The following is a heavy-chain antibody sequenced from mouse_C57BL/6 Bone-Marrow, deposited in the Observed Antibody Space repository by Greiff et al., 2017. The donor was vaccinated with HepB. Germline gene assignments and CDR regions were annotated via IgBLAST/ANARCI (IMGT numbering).Heavy chain of an antibody. Sequence: QVQLQQPGAELVMPGASVKLSCKASGYTFTSYWMHWVKQRPGQGLEWIGEIDPSDSYTNYNHKFKGKSTLTVDISSSTAYMQLSSLTSEDSEVYYCARRDLLGYYFYYWGQGTTLTVSS. D-gene: IGHD2-1*01. CDR2: IDPSDSYT. J-gene: IGHJ2*01. CDR1: GYTFTSYW. V-gene: IGHV1-69*01. CDR3: ARRDLLGYYFYY.